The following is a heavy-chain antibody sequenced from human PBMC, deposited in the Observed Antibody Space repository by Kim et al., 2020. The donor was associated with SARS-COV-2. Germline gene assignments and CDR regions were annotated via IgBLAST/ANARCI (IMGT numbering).Heavy chain of an antibody. D-gene: IGHD3-10*01. CDR1: GYTFTNYD. J-gene: IGHJ5*02. Sequence: ASVKVSCKASGYTFTNYDVNWVRQAPGQGPEWMGWMDPNSGDTGLVQKFQGRVILTTNISKDTAYMELRNLRFEDTAVYYCAREFGFGERLPQNWFDPWG. V-gene: IGHV1-8*01. CDR2: MDPNSGDT. CDR3: AREFGFGERLPQNWFDP.